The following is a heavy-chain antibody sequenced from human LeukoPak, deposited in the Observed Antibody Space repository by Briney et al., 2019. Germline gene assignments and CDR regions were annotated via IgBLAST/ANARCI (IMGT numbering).Heavy chain of an antibody. Sequence: SETLSLTCTVSGGSISSYYWSWIRQPPGKGLEWIGYIYYSGSTNYNPSLKSRVTISVDTSKNQFSLKLSSVTAADTAVYYCARGGGYDYSWFDPWGQGTLVTVSS. CDR2: IYYSGST. D-gene: IGHD5-12*01. CDR1: GGSISSYY. V-gene: IGHV4-59*01. J-gene: IGHJ5*02. CDR3: ARGGGYDYSWFDP.